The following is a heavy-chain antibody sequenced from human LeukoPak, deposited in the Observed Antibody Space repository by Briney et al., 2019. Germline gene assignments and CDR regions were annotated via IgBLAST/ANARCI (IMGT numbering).Heavy chain of an antibody. Sequence: PSETLSLTCTVSGGSISSYYWSWIRQPAGKGLEWIGRIYTSGSTNYNPSLKSRVTMSVDTSKNQFSLKLSSVTAADTAVYYCARGIGYCSDFSCHPDPWGQGTLVTVSS. CDR1: GGSISSYY. V-gene: IGHV4-4*07. D-gene: IGHD2-15*01. CDR2: IYTSGST. J-gene: IGHJ5*02. CDR3: ARGIGYCSDFSCHPDP.